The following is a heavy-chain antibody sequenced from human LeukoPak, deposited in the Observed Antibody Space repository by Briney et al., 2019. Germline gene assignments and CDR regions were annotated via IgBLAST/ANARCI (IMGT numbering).Heavy chain of an antibody. V-gene: IGHV3-21*01. CDR1: GFTFSSYS. CDR2: ISSTSSYI. CDR3: ARDQSRGDY. Sequence: GGYLRLSCAASGFTFSSYSMKWVRQAPGTGLEWVSSISSTSSYIFYADSVKGRFTISRDNAKNSLYLQMNSLRAEDTAVYYCARDQSRGDYWGQGTLVTVSS. D-gene: IGHD3-16*01. J-gene: IGHJ4*02.